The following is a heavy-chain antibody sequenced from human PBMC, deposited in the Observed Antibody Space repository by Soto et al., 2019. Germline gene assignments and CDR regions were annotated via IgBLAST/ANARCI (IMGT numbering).Heavy chain of an antibody. D-gene: IGHD6-13*01. J-gene: IGHJ6*02. V-gene: IGHV3-33*01. CDR3: AMRKIYAATRGAASARGGRDV. CDR1: GFNFNNYG. Sequence: QVQLVESGGGVVQPGRSLRLSCAASGFNFNNYGMHWVRQAPGKGLEWVAVIWNDGNGYYYANSVKGRFTISRDNSRNTLYPLMSTLREEDTAVYYCAMRKIYAATRGAASARGGRDVWGQGTTVTVSS. CDR2: IWNDGNGY.